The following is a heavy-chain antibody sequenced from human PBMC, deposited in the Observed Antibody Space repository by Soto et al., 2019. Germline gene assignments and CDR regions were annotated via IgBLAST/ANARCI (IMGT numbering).Heavy chain of an antibody. J-gene: IGHJ6*02. D-gene: IGHD3-10*01. Sequence: GGSLRLSCAASGFTFSSYAMSWVRQAPGKGLEWVSAISGSGGSTYYADSVKGRFTISRDNSKNTLYLQMNSLGAEDTAVYYCAKVSWRFGELLSRYYGMGVWGQGTTVTVSS. CDR1: GFTFSSYA. CDR3: AKVSWRFGELLSRYYGMGV. CDR2: ISGSGGST. V-gene: IGHV3-23*01.